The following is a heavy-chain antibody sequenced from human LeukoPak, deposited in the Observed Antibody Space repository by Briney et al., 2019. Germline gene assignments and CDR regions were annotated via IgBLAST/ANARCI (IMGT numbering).Heavy chain of an antibody. CDR2: IKQDGSEK. D-gene: IGHD3-22*01. Sequence: PGGSLRLSCATSGFTFSNYWMSWVRQAPGKGLEWVANIKQDGSEKYYGDSVKGRFTISRDNAKNSLYLQMNSLRAEDTAVYYCARDPSSGYLDDAFDIWGQGTMVTVSS. CDR3: ARDPSSGYLDDAFDI. CDR1: GFTFSNYW. J-gene: IGHJ3*02. V-gene: IGHV3-7*01.